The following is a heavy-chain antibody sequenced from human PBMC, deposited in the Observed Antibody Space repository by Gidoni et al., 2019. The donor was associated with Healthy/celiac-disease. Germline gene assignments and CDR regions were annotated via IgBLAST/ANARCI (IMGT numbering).Heavy chain of an antibody. CDR3: AKGNTVWFRVYYFDY. J-gene: IGHJ4*02. V-gene: IGHV3-23*01. Sequence: EVQLLESGGGLVQPGGSMRLSCAASGFTFSSYAMSWVRQAPGKGLEWVSAISGSGGSTYYADSVKGRFTISRDNSKNTLYLQMNSLRAEDTAVYYCAKGNTVWFRVYYFDYWGQGTLVTVSS. CDR2: ISGSGGST. CDR1: GFTFSSYA. D-gene: IGHD3-10*01.